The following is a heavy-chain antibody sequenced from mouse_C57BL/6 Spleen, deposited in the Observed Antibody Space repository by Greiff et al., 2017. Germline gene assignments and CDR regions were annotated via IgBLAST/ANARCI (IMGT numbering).Heavy chain of an antibody. CDR3: ATYYGSSWFAY. CDR2: IDPSDSYT. Sequence: QVQLQQPGAELVMPGASVKLSCKASGYTFTSYWIHWVKQRPGQGLEWIGEIDPSDSYTNYNQKFKGKSTLTVDKSSSTAYMQLSSLTSEDSAVYYCATYYGSSWFAYWGQGTLVTVSA. D-gene: IGHD1-1*01. J-gene: IGHJ3*01. V-gene: IGHV1-69*01. CDR1: GYTFTSYW.